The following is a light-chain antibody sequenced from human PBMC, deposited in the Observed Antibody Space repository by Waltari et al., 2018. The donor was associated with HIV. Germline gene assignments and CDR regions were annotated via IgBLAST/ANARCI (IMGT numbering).Light chain of an antibody. CDR2: GAS. V-gene: IGKV3-15*01. CDR1: QNVISN. Sequence: EIVMTQSPATLSVSPGERATLSCRASQNVISNLAWYQHKPGQPPRLLIYGASTRVPGIPARFSGSGSGTEFTLTITSLQSEDFAVYYCQQYNNWRGTFGPGTKVDFK. CDR3: QQYNNWRGT. J-gene: IGKJ3*01.